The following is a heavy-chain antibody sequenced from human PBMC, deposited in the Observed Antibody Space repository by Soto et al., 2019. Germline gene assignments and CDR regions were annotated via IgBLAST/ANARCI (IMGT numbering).Heavy chain of an antibody. D-gene: IGHD3-9*01. CDR3: ARKPIYHFFAGYYSVDY. J-gene: IGHJ4*02. CDR1: GGSFSDYY. V-gene: IGHV4-34*01. CDR2: INHSGTT. Sequence: SXTLCLTCAVFGGSFSDYYWTCIRQPPFKGLEWIGEINHSGTTSYNPSLKSRLTISVDTSNNQFSLKLSSVTAADTAVYYCARKPIYHFFAGYYSVDYWGQGTLVTVSS.